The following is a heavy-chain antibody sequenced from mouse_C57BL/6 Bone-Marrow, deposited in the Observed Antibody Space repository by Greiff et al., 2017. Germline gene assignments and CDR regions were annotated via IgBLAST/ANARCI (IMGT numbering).Heavy chain of an antibody. D-gene: IGHD1-1*01. CDR2: IYPRSGNT. CDR3: ARGSSYRFAY. V-gene: IGHV1-81*01. CDR1: GYTFTSYG. J-gene: IGHJ3*01. Sequence: VHLVESGAELARPGASVKLSCKASGYTFTSYGISWVKQRTGQGLEWIGEIYPRSGNTYYNEKFKGKATLTADKSSSTAYMELRSLTSEDSAVYFCARGSSYRFAYWGQGTLVTVSA.